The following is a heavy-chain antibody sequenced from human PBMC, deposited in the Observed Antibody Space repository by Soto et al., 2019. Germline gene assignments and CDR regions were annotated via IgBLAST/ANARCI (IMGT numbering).Heavy chain of an antibody. CDR2: IIHLFGTT. V-gene: IGHV1-69*01. Sequence: QVQLVQSGSEVKMPGSSVKVSCKTSGGTFSRHAITWVRQAPVQGLERMGGIIHLFGTTNYAQKFTGRVTISAAESTSTAYMELRSLTSYDAAVYYCASSAMHSSSWYFWFDPWGQGTLVTVSS. CDR3: ASSAMHSSSWYFWFDP. D-gene: IGHD6-13*01. CDR1: GGTFSRHA. J-gene: IGHJ5*02.